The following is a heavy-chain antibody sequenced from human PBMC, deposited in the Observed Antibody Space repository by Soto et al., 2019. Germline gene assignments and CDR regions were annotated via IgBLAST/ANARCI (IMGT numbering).Heavy chain of an antibody. CDR3: GKGFIAAGRGFDY. CDR2: ISYDGSNK. V-gene: IGHV3-30*18. D-gene: IGHD6-6*01. J-gene: IGHJ4*02. CDR1: GFTFSSYG. Sequence: XGSLILSFAASGFTFSSYGMHWVRQAPGKGLEWVAVISYDGSNKYYADSVKGRFTISRDNSKNTLYLQMNSLRAEDTAVYYWGKGFIAAGRGFDYWGQGTLVTVSS.